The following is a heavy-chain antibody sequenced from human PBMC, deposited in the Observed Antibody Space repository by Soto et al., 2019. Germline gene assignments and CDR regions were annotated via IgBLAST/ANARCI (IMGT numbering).Heavy chain of an antibody. CDR1: GGSISSSSYY. CDR2: IYYSGST. CDR3: ARDNSDSSGYAAPTAYYYYGMDV. Sequence: PSETLSLTCTVSGGSISSSSYYWGWIRQPPGKGLEWIGSIYYSGSTYYNPSLKSRVTISVDTSKNQFSLKLSSVTAADTAVYYCARDNSDSSGYAAPTAYYYYGMDVWGQGTTVTVSS. J-gene: IGHJ6*02. D-gene: IGHD3-22*01. V-gene: IGHV4-39*02.